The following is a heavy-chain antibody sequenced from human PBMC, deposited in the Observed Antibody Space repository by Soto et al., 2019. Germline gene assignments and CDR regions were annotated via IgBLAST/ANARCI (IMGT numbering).Heavy chain of an antibody. D-gene: IGHD2-21*01. CDR3: AASCVGCGGFNYYGMDV. V-gene: IGHV4-39*01. CDR1: GDSISSDSYY. Sequence: PSETLSLTCTVSGDSISSDSYYWGWIRQSPEKGLEWIASISYSGSTYYNPTLKSRLIISVDTSKSQFSLKLSSVTAADTAVYYCAASCVGCGGFNYYGMDVWGQGTTVTVSS. CDR2: ISYSGST. J-gene: IGHJ6*02.